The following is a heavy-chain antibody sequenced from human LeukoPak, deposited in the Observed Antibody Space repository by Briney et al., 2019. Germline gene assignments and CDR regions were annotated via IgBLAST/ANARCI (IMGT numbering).Heavy chain of an antibody. CDR2: IYTSGST. CDR1: GGSISSYY. D-gene: IGHD2-2*01. CDR3: ARGEGLGYCSSTSCSPDHDASDI. V-gene: IGHV4-4*07. J-gene: IGHJ3*02. Sequence: SETLSLTCTVSGGSISSYYWSWIRQPAGKGLEWIGRIYTSGSTNYNPSLKSRVTMSVDTSKNQFSLKLSSVTAADTAVYYCARGEGLGYCSSTSCSPDHDASDIWGQGTMVTVSS.